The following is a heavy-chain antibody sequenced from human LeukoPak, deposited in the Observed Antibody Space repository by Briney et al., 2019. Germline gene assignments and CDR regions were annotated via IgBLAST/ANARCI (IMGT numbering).Heavy chain of an antibody. CDR2: IYTSGST. CDR3: ARDGYYYDSSGYLDAFDI. J-gene: IGHJ3*02. V-gene: IGHV4-4*07. D-gene: IGHD3-22*01. CDR1: GGSISSYY. Sequence: SETLSLTCTVSGGSISSYYWSWIRQPAGKGLEWIGRIYTSGSTNYNPSLKSRVTMSVDTSKNQFSLKLSSVTAADTAVYYCARDGYYYDSSGYLDAFDIWGQGTMVTVPS.